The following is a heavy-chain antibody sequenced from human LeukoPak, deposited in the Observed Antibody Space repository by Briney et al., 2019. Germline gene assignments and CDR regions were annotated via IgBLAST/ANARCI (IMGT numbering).Heavy chain of an antibody. CDR1: GFTFDDYA. J-gene: IGHJ3*02. D-gene: IGHD3-3*01. CDR3: ARGQHWRVESHAFDI. Sequence: PGGSLRLSCAASGFTFDDYAMHWVRQAPGKGLEWVAVISYDGSYMSYADSVKGRFTISRDNSKNTLYVQMNSLRAEDTAVYYCARGQHWRVESHAFDIWGQGTMVTVSS. V-gene: IGHV3-30*04. CDR2: ISYDGSYM.